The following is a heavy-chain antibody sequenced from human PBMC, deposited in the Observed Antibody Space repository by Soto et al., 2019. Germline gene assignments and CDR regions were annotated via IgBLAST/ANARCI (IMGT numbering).Heavy chain of an antibody. V-gene: IGHV3-74*01. Sequence: EVQLVESGGGLVQPGGSLRVSCAASGFTFSSYWMHWVRQAPGKGLVWVSRINSDGSSTSYADSVKGRFTISRDNAKNTLYLQMNSLRAEDTAIYYCARRGAVAGLHSWGQGTLVTVPS. CDR3: ARRGAVAGLHS. J-gene: IGHJ4*02. CDR1: GFTFSSYW. CDR2: INSDGSST. D-gene: IGHD6-19*01.